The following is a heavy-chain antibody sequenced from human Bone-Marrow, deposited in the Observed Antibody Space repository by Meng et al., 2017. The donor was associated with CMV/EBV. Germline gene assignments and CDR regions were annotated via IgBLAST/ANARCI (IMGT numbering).Heavy chain of an antibody. CDR1: GFTFADYY. CDR3: ARDLRSIGSGN. V-gene: IGHV3-11*01. CDR2: ISGIGTTM. Sequence: GSLRLSCAASGFTFADYYMTWIRQAPGKGLEWVSCISGIGTTMYYIDSVKGRFTISRDNAKNSVYLHMSSLRAEDTAVYYCARDLRSIGSGNWGQGTLVTVSS. D-gene: IGHD3-10*01. J-gene: IGHJ1*01.